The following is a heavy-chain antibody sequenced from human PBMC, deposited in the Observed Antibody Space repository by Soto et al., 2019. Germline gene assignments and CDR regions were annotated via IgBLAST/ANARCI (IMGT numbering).Heavy chain of an antibody. Sequence: PGPSYPSSGVTFSIYAMSWFRQTPGRGLEWVAVISGLGTKTYYADSVKGRFTISRDNSRDTLYLQMHSPRVDDTGVYFCVKNPRVLFVGLAVWG. CDR2: ISGLGTKT. V-gene: IGHV3-23*01. J-gene: IGHJ3*01. D-gene: IGHD2-21*01. CDR1: GVTFSIYA. CDR3: VKNPRVLFVGLAV.